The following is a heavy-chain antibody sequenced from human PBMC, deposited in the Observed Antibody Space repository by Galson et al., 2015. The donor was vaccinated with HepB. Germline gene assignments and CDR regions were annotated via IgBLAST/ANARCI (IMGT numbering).Heavy chain of an antibody. CDR3: ARDLGYCSSTSCKTPGGFDP. D-gene: IGHD2-2*01. J-gene: IGHJ5*02. V-gene: IGHV1-69*04. CDR2: IIPILGIA. CDR1: GGTFSSYT. Sequence: SVKVSCKASGGTFSSYTISWVRQAPGQGLEWMGRIIPILGIANYAQKFQGRVTITADKSTSTAYMELSSLRSEDTAVYYCARDLGYCSSTSCKTPGGFDPWGQGTLVTVSS.